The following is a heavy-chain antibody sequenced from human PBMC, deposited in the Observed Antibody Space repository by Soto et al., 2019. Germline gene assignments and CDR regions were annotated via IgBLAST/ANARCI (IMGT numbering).Heavy chain of an antibody. J-gene: IGHJ6*02. CDR2: IWSAGLI. Sequence: DVQLVETGGELIQPGGSLRLSCAGSGFTVSSKYMSWVRQAPGKGLEWVSVIWSAGLIYYADSVRGRFTISRDISKNILYLEMTSLRADDTAVYYCAIEAPMDVWGRGTTVTVSS. CDR1: GFTVSSKY. CDR3: AIEAPMDV. V-gene: IGHV3-53*02.